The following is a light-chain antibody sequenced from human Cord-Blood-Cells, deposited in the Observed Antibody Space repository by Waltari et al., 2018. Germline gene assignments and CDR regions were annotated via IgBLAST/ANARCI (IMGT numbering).Light chain of an antibody. J-gene: IGLJ2*01. V-gene: IGLV2-14*01. CDR3: SSYTCSITLV. CDR1: SSDVGCYNY. Sequence: QSALTQPASVSGSPGQSITISCTGTSSDVGCYNYVSWYQQHPGEAPKLSICEVSSRPSGVSSCFSGSKSGNTACLIISGLEAEDGADYYCSSYTCSITLVVGGGAKLTVL. CDR2: EVS.